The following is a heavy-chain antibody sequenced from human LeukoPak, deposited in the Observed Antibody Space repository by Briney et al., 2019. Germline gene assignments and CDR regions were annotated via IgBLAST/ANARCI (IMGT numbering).Heavy chain of an antibody. CDR2: INCNNGDT. CDR3: ARNGEI. V-gene: IGHV1-2*02. Sequence: ASVKVSCKTSGYTFTGYYMHRMRQAPGQGLEWMGWINCNNGDTIYAQKFEGRVIVTRDTSISTAYMELSRLTYDDTAVYYCARNGEIWGQGTLVTVSS. D-gene: IGHD3-10*01. J-gene: IGHJ4*02. CDR1: GYTFTGYY.